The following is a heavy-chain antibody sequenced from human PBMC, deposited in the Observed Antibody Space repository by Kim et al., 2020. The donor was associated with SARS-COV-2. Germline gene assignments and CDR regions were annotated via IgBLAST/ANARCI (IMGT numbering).Heavy chain of an antibody. CDR2: MTSAGTT. J-gene: IGHJ4*02. Sequence: GGSLRLSCAASGFTVTNAWMNWVRQAPGKGLEWGGRMTSAGTTAFAAPVEGRFTISRDDSKNTLFLQMSNLKTADTGVYYCPWGVGILGPGSYFTYWGQG. CDR1: GFTVTNAW. V-gene: IGHV3-15*01. D-gene: IGHD1-20*01. CDR3: PWGVGILGPGSYFTY.